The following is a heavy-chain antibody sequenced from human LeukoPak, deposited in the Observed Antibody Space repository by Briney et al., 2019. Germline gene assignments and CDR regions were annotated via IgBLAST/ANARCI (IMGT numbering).Heavy chain of an antibody. D-gene: IGHD5-12*01. J-gene: IGHJ6*02. Sequence: SETLSLTCTVSGGPTSSYYWSWIRQPTGKGLEWIGNIYYSGSTNYTAPLKSRVSISLENSKNQFSLKMSSVTAADTAVYFCARSSFYRGAYYHYGMDVWGQGTTVTVSS. CDR1: GGPTSSYY. CDR2: IYYSGST. V-gene: IGHV4-59*01. CDR3: ARSSFYRGAYYHYGMDV.